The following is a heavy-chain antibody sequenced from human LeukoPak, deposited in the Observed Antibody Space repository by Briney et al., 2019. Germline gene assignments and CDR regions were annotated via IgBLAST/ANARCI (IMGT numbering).Heavy chain of an antibody. CDR3: ARDGTNCTNGVCYKQHWDY. V-gene: IGHV4-38-2*02. CDR1: GYSLSCGYY. Sequence: SETLSLTCTVSGYSLSCGYYWGWIRPPPGNGLEWIGSIYHSGSTYYNPSLKSRVTISVDTSKNQFSLKLSSVTAADTAVYYCARDGTNCTNGVCYKQHWDYWGHGTLVTVSS. CDR2: IYHSGST. D-gene: IGHD2-8*01. J-gene: IGHJ4*01.